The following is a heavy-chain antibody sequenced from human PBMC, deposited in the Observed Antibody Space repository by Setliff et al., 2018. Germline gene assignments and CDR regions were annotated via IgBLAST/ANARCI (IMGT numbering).Heavy chain of an antibody. CDR1: GGSISTSSHH. D-gene: IGHD3-10*01. CDR3: TRRPRGRAAFDI. Sequence: SETLSLTCTVSGGSISTSSHHWVWIRESPGKGLEWIGTIYSSGTTYYNLSLKSRVTISLDTSKSQFSLNLGSVTAADTAVYYCTRRPRGRAAFDIWGQGTMVTVSS. CDR2: IYSSGTT. V-gene: IGHV4-39*01. J-gene: IGHJ3*02.